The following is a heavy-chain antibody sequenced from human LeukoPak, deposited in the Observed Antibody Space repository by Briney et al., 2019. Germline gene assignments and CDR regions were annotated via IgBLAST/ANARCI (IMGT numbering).Heavy chain of an antibody. CDR3: ARPLSPSVAGHANLDY. Sequence: ASVKVSCKASGYTFTSYYMHWVRQAPGQGLEWMGIINPSGGSTSYAQKFQGRVTMTRDTSTSTVYMELSSLRSEDAAVYYCARPLSPSVAGHANLDYWGQGTLVTVSS. CDR2: INPSGGST. D-gene: IGHD6-19*01. J-gene: IGHJ4*02. CDR1: GYTFTSYY. V-gene: IGHV1-46*01.